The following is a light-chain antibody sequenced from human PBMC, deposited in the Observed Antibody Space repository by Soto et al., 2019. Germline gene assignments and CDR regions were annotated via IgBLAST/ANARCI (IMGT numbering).Light chain of an antibody. Sequence: EIVLTQSPATLSLSPGERAILSCRASQSINSYLAWYQQKPGQAPRLLLYDASKRATGVPARFSGSGSGADFTLTISSLEPEDFAVYYCQQRSNWPLTFGGGTKVEIE. V-gene: IGKV3-11*01. CDR2: DAS. J-gene: IGKJ4*01. CDR3: QQRSNWPLT. CDR1: QSINSY.